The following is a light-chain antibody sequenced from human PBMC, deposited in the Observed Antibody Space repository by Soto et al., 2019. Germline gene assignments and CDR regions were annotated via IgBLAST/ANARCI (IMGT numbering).Light chain of an antibody. CDR1: SSDVGGYNY. CDR3: SSYTSSSTLYV. Sequence: QSALTQPRSVSGSPGQPVTISCTGTSSDVGGYNYVSWYQQHPGKAPQVMIYEVSNRPSGVSNRFSGSKSGNTASLTISGLQAEDEADYYCSSYTSSSTLYVFGTGTKVTVL. CDR2: EVS. V-gene: IGLV2-14*01. J-gene: IGLJ1*01.